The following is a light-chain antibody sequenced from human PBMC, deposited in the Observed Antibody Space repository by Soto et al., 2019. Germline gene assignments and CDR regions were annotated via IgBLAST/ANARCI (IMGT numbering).Light chain of an antibody. CDR1: SSDVGGYNY. Sequence: QSVLTQPASVSGSPGQSITISCTGTSSDVGGYNYVSWYQQHPGKAPKFMIYDVSNRPSGVSNRFSGSKSGNTASPTISGLQAKDEADYYCCSYTTSNTRQIVFGTGTKVTVL. CDR3: CSYTTSNTRQIV. V-gene: IGLV2-14*01. CDR2: DVS. J-gene: IGLJ1*01.